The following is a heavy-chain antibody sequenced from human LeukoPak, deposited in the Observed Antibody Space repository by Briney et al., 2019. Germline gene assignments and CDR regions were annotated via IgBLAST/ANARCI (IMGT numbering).Heavy chain of an antibody. D-gene: IGHD6-19*01. CDR3: ARGPPYSSGWYGYYGMDV. CDR2: IGTAGDT. CDR1: GFTFSSYD. Sequence: GGSLRLSCVASGFTFSSYDMHWVRQATGKGLEWVSAIGTAGDTYYPGSVKGRFTISRENAKNSLYLQMNSLRAGDTAVYYCARGPPYSSGWYGYYGMDVWGQGTTVTVSS. J-gene: IGHJ6*02. V-gene: IGHV3-13*01.